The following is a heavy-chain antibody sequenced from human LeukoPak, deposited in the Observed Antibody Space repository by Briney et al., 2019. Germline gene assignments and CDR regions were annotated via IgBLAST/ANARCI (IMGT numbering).Heavy chain of an antibody. CDR2: IVGSGSTI. CDR3: ARVGYSYGTSFDY. D-gene: IGHD5-18*01. Sequence: GGSLRLSCAASGFTFSSYEMNWVRQAPGKGLEWVSYIVGSGSTINYADSVKGRFTISRDNAKNSLFLQMNSLGAEDTAIYYCARVGYSYGTSFDYWGQGTLVTVSS. CDR1: GFTFSSYE. V-gene: IGHV3-48*03. J-gene: IGHJ4*02.